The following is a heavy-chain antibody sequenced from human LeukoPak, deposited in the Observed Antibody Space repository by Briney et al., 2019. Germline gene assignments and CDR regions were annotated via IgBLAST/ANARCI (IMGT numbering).Heavy chain of an antibody. CDR3: ASESTSRNWYN. D-gene: IGHD6-13*01. CDR1: GFTFSNYW. CDR2: IKGDGGEI. V-gene: IGHV3-74*03. Sequence: GGSLRLSCAASGFTFSNYWMRWVRQAPGKGLVWVSGIKGDGGEITYADSVKGRVTISRDNAKNTVYLQLNSLRAEDTAVYYCASESTSRNWYNWGQGTLVTVSS. J-gene: IGHJ4*02.